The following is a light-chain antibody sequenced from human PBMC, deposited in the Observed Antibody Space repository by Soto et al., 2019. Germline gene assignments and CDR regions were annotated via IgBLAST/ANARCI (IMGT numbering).Light chain of an antibody. Sequence: DIVLTQSPATLSLSPGERATLSCRASQSVSSYLAWYQQKPGQAPRLLIYDASNRATGIPARFSGSGSGTYFTLTINILEPEDFAVYYCQQRSNWPPWTFGHGTKVEIK. CDR3: QQRSNWPPWT. J-gene: IGKJ1*01. CDR2: DAS. V-gene: IGKV3-11*01. CDR1: QSVSSY.